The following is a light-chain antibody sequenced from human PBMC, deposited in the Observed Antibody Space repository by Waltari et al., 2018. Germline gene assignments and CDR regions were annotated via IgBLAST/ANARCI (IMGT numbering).Light chain of an antibody. Sequence: QSALTQPASVSGSHGQSITISCTGTSSDIGVYNYVSWYQQHPGKAPKLMIYDVSNRASGVSNRFSGSKSGNTASLTISGLQADDEADYYCSSYTSSSTAVFGGGTRLTVL. CDR2: DVS. CDR1: SSDIGVYNY. J-gene: IGLJ7*01. V-gene: IGLV2-14*01. CDR3: SSYTSSSTAV.